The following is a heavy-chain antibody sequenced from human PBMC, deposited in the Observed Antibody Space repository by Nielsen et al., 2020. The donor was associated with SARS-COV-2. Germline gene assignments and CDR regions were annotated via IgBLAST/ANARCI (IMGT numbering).Heavy chain of an antibody. CDR3: ASAYGGYFSWFDY. CDR2: IISSGSLA. J-gene: IGHJ4*02. Sequence: GESLKISCAASGFTFGDYYMSWVRQDPGKGLEWIAYIISSGSLAFYADSVKGRFTISRDNANNSLYLQMNSLRAEDTAVYYCASAYGGYFSWFDYWGQGTLVTVSS. V-gene: IGHV3-11*04. D-gene: IGHD5-12*01. CDR1: GFTFGDYY.